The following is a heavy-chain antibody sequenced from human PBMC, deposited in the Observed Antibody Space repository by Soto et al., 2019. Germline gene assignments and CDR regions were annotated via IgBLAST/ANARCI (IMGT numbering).Heavy chain of an antibody. V-gene: IGHV4-31*03. CDR3: ARATFDYGDYVRWFDP. CDR2: IYYSGST. J-gene: IGHJ5*02. CDR1: GGSISSGGYY. Sequence: SETLSLTCTVSGGSISSGGYYWSWIRQHPGKGLEWIGYIYYSGSTYYNPSLKSRVTISVDTSKNQFSLKLSSVTAADTAVYYCARATFDYGDYVRWFDPWGQGTLVTVSS. D-gene: IGHD4-17*01.